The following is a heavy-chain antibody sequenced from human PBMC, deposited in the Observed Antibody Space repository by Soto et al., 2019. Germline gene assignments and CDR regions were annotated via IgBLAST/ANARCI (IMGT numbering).Heavy chain of an antibody. CDR1: GGSISSGGYY. CDR2: IYYSGST. J-gene: IGHJ4*02. V-gene: IGHV4-31*03. Sequence: QVQLQESGPGLVKPSQTLSLTCTVSGGSISSGGYYWSWIRQHPGKGLEWIGYIYYSGSTYYNPSIKRRVTISGDTSKNQLSLKLSSVTAADTAVYYCARDTGRGPGPYYFDYWGQGTLVTVSS. CDR3: ARDTGRGPGPYYFDY. D-gene: IGHD3-10*01.